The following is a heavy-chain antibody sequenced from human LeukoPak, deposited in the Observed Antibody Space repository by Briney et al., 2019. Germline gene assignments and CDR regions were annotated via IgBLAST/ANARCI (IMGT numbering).Heavy chain of an antibody. Sequence: GGSLRLSCAASGFTFDNYGLNWVRQAPGKGLEWVSGINWNGASTGYVDSVKGRFIISRDNTKNSLYLQMSSVRAEDTALYYCARSGDGSCRWLDNWGLGTLVTVSS. CDR2: INWNGAST. D-gene: IGHD1-26*01. CDR3: ARSGDGSCRWLDN. V-gene: IGHV3-20*04. J-gene: IGHJ4*02. CDR1: GFTFDNYG.